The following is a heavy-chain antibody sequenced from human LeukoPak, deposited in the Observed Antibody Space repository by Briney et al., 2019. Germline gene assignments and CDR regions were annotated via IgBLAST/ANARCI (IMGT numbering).Heavy chain of an antibody. CDR3: ARVDAAAGMS. CDR2: IYHSGST. Sequence: PSETLSLTCAVSGYSISSGYYWGWIRQPPGKGLEWIGSIYHSGSTYYNPSLKSRVTISVDTSKNQFSLKLSSVTAADTAVYYCARVDAAAGMSWGQGTLVTVSS. V-gene: IGHV4-38-2*01. J-gene: IGHJ4*02. CDR1: GYSISSGYY. D-gene: IGHD6-13*01.